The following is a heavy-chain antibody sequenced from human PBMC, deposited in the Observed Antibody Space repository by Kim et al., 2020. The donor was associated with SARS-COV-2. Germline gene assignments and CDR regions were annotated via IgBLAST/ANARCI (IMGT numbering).Heavy chain of an antibody. CDR3: ARVGYYDSSGYTSVDY. J-gene: IGHJ4*02. V-gene: IGHV3-53*01. Sequence: SVKGRFTISRDNSKNTLYLQMNSLRAEDTAVYYCARVGYYDSSGYTSVDYWGQGTLVTVSS. D-gene: IGHD3-22*01.